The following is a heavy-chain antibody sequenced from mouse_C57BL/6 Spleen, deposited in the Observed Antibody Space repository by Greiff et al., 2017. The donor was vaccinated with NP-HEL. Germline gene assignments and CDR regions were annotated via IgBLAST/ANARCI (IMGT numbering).Heavy chain of an antibody. Sequence: VQLQESGPGLVQPSQSLSITCTASGFSLTSYGVHWVRQSPGKGLEWLGVIWSGGSTDYNAAFISRLSISKDNSKSQVFFKMSSLQADDTAIYYCARNERLYLHFDYWGQGTTLTVSS. CDR1: GFSLTSYG. V-gene: IGHV2-2*01. D-gene: IGHD1-2*01. J-gene: IGHJ2*01. CDR2: IWSGGST. CDR3: ARNERLYLHFDY.